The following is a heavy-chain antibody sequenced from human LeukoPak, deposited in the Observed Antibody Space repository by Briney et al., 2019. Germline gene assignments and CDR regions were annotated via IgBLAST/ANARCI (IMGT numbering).Heavy chain of an antibody. V-gene: IGHV3-30*18. CDR3: AKGVEGFFGEWYEGYFQH. D-gene: IGHD3-10*01. J-gene: IGHJ1*01. CDR2: ISYDGSNK. Sequence: GGSLRLSCAASGFTFSSYGMHWVRQAPGKGLEWVAVISYDGSNKYYADSVKGRFTISRDNSKNTLYLQMNSLRAEDTAVYYCAKGVEGFFGEWYEGYFQHWGQGTLVTVSS. CDR1: GFTFSSYG.